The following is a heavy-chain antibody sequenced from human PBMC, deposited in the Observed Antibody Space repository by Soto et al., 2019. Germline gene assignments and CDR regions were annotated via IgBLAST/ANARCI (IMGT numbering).Heavy chain of an antibody. CDR2: IYYSGGT. Sequence: SETLSLTCTVSGDSLSSRSYYWGWIRQPPGKGLEWIGSIYYSGGTYYNPSLKSRVTISVDTSKNQFFLKLSSVTAADTAVYYCASVPSSGYYSRYWGQGTLVTVSS. J-gene: IGHJ4*02. V-gene: IGHV4-39*01. D-gene: IGHD3-22*01. CDR1: GDSLSSRSYY. CDR3: ASVPSSGYYSRY.